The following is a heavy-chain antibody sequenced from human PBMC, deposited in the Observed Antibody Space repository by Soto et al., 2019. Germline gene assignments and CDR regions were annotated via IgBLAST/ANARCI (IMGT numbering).Heavy chain of an antibody. CDR2: IYYSGST. J-gene: IGHJ4*02. V-gene: IGHV4-39*01. Sequence: QLQLQESGPGLVKPSETLSLTCTVSGGSISSSSYYWGWIRQPPGKGLEWIGSIYYSGSTYYNPSLKSRVTISVETSKNQFSLKLSSVTAADTAVYYCARARRGYSYGEFDYWGQGTLVTVSS. D-gene: IGHD5-18*01. CDR1: GGSISSSSYY. CDR3: ARARRGYSYGEFDY.